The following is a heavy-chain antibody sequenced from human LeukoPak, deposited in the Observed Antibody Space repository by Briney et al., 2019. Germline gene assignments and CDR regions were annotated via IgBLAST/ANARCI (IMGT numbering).Heavy chain of an antibody. V-gene: IGHV4-38-2*02. J-gene: IGHJ4*02. CDR1: GYSISSGYY. CDR2: IYHSGST. Sequence: SETLSLTCTVSGYSISSGYYWGWIRQPPGKGLEWIGSIYHSGSTYYNPSLKSRVTISVDTSKNQFSLQLYSVTPEDTAVYYCARATSPIRFGQFSIDYWGQGTLVTVSS. D-gene: IGHD3-10*01. CDR3: ARATSPIRFGQFSIDY.